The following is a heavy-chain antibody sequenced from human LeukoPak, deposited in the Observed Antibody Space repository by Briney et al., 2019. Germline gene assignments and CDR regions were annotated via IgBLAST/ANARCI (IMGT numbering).Heavy chain of an antibody. V-gene: IGHV4-4*07. CDR1: GGSFSSYF. D-gene: IGHD1-1*01. Sequence: SETLSLTCSVSGGSFSSYFWSWVRQPAGKGLEWIGRIYPSGNTNYNPSLKSRVTISVDTSKNQFSLKLSSVTAADTAVYYCARSGVETTLAFDYWGQGTLVTVSS. J-gene: IGHJ4*02. CDR2: IYPSGNT. CDR3: ARSGVETTLAFDY.